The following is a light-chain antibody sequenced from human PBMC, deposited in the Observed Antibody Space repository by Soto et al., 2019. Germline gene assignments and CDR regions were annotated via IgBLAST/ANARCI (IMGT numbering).Light chain of an antibody. J-gene: IGKJ4*01. CDR3: QQRSNWPVT. CDR1: QSVSSY. V-gene: IGKV3-11*01. CDR2: DAS. Sequence: IVLTQSPATLSLSPGERATLSCRASQSVSSYLTWYQQKPGQAPRLLIYDASKRATGVPARFSGSGSGADFTLTISSLEPEDFAVYFCQQRSNWPVTFGRGTKVEIK.